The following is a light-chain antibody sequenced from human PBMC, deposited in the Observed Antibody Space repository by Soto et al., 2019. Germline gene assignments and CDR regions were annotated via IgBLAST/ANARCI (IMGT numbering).Light chain of an antibody. Sequence: EIVMTQSPGTLSVSPGESATLSCRASQSVYSNLAWYQQEPGRPPRLLVFAASTRATNIPARFRGSGSGTEFTLPITSLQSEDSAVYYCQQYHDWPLTFGGGTKLEI. CDR2: AAS. J-gene: IGKJ4*01. V-gene: IGKV3-15*01. CDR1: QSVYSN. CDR3: QQYHDWPLT.